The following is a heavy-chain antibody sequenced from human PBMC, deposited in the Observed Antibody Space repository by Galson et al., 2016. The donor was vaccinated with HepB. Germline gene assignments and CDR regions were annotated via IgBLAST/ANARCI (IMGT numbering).Heavy chain of an antibody. D-gene: IGHD3-16*01. Sequence: SLRLSCAASGFSFSASGMSWVRQTPGRGLEWVSGITGSGGTTHYADSVKCRFTISRDNSNNTLYLYMNSLRAGDTAVYYCGKHGGFDHWGQGALVTVSS. V-gene: IGHV3-23*01. CDR2: ITGSGGTT. CDR3: GKHGGFDH. CDR1: GFSFSASG. J-gene: IGHJ5*02.